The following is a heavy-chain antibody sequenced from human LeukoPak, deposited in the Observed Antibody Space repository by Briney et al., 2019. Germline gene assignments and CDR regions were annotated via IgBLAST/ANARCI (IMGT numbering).Heavy chain of an antibody. CDR2: IKQDGNKK. J-gene: IGHJ4*02. D-gene: IGHD1-26*01. V-gene: IGHV3-7*01. CDR3: VIEDLGVVY. CDR1: GFTFNSYW. Sequence: PGGSLRLSCAVSGFTFNSYWMAWVRQAPGKELEWVANIKQDGNKKYYVDSVKGRFTISRDNAKNSLYLQMNSLRVEDTAVYYCVIEDLGVVYWGQRTLVTVSS.